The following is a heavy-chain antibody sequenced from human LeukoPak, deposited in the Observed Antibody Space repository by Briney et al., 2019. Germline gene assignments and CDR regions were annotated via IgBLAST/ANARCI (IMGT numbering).Heavy chain of an antibody. D-gene: IGHD2-15*01. V-gene: IGHV3-23*01. CDR1: GFPLSSYS. CDR2: TSGSGGST. Sequence: GGSLRLSCAASGFPLSSYSMSWVRQASGKGLERVPGTSGSGGSTYYAGSVKGRFTISRDNSKNTLYLQMNSLRVEDTAVYYCAKNGGSQCYSHLDSWGQGTLVTVSS. J-gene: IGHJ4*02. CDR3: AKNGGSQCYSHLDS.